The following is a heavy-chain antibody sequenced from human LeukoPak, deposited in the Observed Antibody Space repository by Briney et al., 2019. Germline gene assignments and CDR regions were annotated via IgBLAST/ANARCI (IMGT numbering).Heavy chain of an antibody. Sequence: GGSLRLSCVASGFTFSDYYMSWIRQAPGKGLEWVSYISSSSDYTNYADSVRGRFTISRDNAKNSLYLQMNSLRAEDTAVYYCAKPRPSYSSSWYDHWAREPWSPSPQ. D-gene: IGHD6-13*01. V-gene: IGHV3-11*03. CDR2: ISSSSDYT. CDR1: GFTFSDYY. CDR3: AKPRPSYSSSWYDH. J-gene: IGHJ5*02.